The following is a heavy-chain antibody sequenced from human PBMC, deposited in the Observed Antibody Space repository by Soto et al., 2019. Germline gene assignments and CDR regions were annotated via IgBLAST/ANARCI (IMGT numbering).Heavy chain of an antibody. J-gene: IGHJ4*02. CDR2: IGGSGRTT. D-gene: IGHD3-22*01. CDR3: AKKCYYDSPAYSLDY. Sequence: GGSLGLSCAASGVTFSSYAMSWVRQGPGKGLEWVSSIGGSGRTTYYADSVKGRFTISRDNSKNTLYLQMNSLRAEDTAVYYCAKKCYYDSPAYSLDYWGQGTLVTVSS. V-gene: IGHV3-23*01. CDR1: GVTFSSYA.